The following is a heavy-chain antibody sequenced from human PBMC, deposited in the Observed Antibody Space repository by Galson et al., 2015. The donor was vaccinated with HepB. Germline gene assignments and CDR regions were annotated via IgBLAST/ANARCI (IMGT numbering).Heavy chain of an antibody. CDR2: ISWNSGSI. D-gene: IGHD2-2*01. Sequence: SLRLSCAASGFTFDDYAMHWVRQAPGKGLEWVSGISWNSGSIGYADSVKGRFTISRDNAKNSLYLQMNSLRAEDTALYYCAKGGKDIVVVPAAYNWFDPWGQGTLVTVSS. V-gene: IGHV3-9*01. CDR3: AKGGKDIVVVPAAYNWFDP. J-gene: IGHJ5*02. CDR1: GFTFDDYA.